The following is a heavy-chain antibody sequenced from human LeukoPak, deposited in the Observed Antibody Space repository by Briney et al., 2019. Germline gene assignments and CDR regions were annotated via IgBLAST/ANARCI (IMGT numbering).Heavy chain of an antibody. CDR2: ISFDGSDE. D-gene: IGHD3-10*01. V-gene: IGHV3-30*18. Sequence: PGRSLRLSCAASGFTFSGYGMHWVRQAPGKGLEWVAVISFDGSDEYYVESVKGRFTISRDNSKNTLFLQMTSLRAEDTAVCYCAKDEGEYYDSGSCGSYGMDVWGQGTTVTVSS. CDR1: GFTFSGYG. J-gene: IGHJ6*02. CDR3: AKDEGEYYDSGSCGSYGMDV.